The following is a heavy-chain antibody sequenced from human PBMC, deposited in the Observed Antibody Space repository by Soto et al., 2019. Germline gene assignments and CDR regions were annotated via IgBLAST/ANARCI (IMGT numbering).Heavy chain of an antibody. CDR2: INPSGGST. V-gene: IGHV1-46*01. J-gene: IGHJ4*02. CDR3: ARDGRVTYYDSSGYLDY. CDR1: GYTFTSYY. Sequence: ASVKVSCKASGYTFTSYYMHWVRQAPGQGLEWMGIINPSGGSTSYAQKFQGRVTMTRDTSTSTVYMELSSLRSEDTAVYYCARDGRVTYYDSSGYLDYWGQGTLVTVSA. D-gene: IGHD3-22*01.